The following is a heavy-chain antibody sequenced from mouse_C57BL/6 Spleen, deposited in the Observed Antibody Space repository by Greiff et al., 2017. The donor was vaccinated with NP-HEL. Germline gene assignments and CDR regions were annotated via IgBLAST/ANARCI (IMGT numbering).Heavy chain of an antibody. D-gene: IGHD1-1*01. J-gene: IGHJ2*01. CDR1: GYTFTDYE. CDR3: TIYYYGSSD. V-gene: IGHV1-15*01. Sequence: VQLQQSGAELVRPGASVTLSCKASGYTFTDYEMHWVKQTPVHGLEWIGAIDPETGGPAYNQKFKGKAILTADKSSSTAYMELRSLTSEDSAVYYCTIYYYGSSDGGQGTTLTVSS. CDR2: IDPETGGP.